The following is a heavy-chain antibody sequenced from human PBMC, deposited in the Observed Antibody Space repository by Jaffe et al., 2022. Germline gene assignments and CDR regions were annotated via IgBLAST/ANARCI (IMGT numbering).Heavy chain of an antibody. D-gene: IGHD3-16*01. CDR3: AKDDLGNRLGHFDY. Sequence: EVQLVESGGGLVQPGRSLRLSCAASGFTFDDYAMHWVRQAPGKGLEWVSGISWNSGSIGYADSVKGRFTISRDNAKNSLYLQMNSLRAEDTALYYCAKDDLGNRLGHFDYWGQGTLVTVSS. J-gene: IGHJ4*02. CDR2: ISWNSGSI. CDR1: GFTFDDYA. V-gene: IGHV3-9*01.